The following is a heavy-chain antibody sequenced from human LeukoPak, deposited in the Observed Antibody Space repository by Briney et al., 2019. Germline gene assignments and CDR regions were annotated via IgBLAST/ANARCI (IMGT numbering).Heavy chain of an antibody. J-gene: IGHJ4*02. CDR2: ITGSGGST. CDR3: AKGKDC. CDR1: EFTFSDYA. Sequence: GGSLRLSCVASEFTFSDYAMSCVRQAPGKGLEWVSAITGSGGSTYYADSVKGRFTISRDNSKNTLYLQMNSLRADDAAVYYCAKGKDCWGQGTLVTVSS. V-gene: IGHV3-23*01.